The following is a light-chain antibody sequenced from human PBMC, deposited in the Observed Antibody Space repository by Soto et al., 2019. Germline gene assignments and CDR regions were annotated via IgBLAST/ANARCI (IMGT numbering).Light chain of an antibody. Sequence: QSVLTQPASVSGSPGQSITISCTGTSSDVGYYKYVSWYQQHPGKAPELMIYEVSNRPSGLSDRFSGSKSGNTASLTISGLQAEDEADYYCSSYTSSGTWVFGGGTKLTVL. J-gene: IGLJ3*02. V-gene: IGLV2-14*01. CDR1: SSDVGYYKY. CDR2: EVS. CDR3: SSYTSSGTWV.